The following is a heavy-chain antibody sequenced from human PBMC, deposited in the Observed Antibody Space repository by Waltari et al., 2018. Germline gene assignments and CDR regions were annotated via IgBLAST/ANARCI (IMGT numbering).Heavy chain of an antibody. CDR3: AQWNAPNRCFDS. CDR1: GGSISSYF. Sequence: QVQLQESGPGLVKPSETLSLTCGVSGGSISSYFWNLIRQPPRKGLEWIGYGHNNGGTKYNASRKSRPSISVDRSTNQASLRLTSTTPADTDVYYCAQWNAPNRCFDSWGQGTLVTVSS. CDR2: GHNNGGT. D-gene: IGHD1-1*01. J-gene: IGHJ4*02. V-gene: IGHV4-59*12.